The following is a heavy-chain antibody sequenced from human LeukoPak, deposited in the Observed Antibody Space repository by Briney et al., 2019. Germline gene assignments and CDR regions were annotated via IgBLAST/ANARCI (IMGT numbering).Heavy chain of an antibody. CDR3: ARVVPPYGSGSRYYYMDV. CDR2: TSSSSSYI. D-gene: IGHD3-10*01. Sequence: PGGSLRLSCAASGVTFSSYSMNWVRQAPGKGLEWVSSTSSSSSYIYYADSVKGRFTISRDNAKNSLYLQMNSLRAEDTAVYYCARVVPPYGSGSRYYYMDVWGKGTTVTVSS. V-gene: IGHV3-21*01. CDR1: GVTFSSYS. J-gene: IGHJ6*03.